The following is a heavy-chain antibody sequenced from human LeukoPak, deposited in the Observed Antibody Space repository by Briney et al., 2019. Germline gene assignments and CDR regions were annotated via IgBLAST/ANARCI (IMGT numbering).Heavy chain of an antibody. Sequence: EGSLRLSCAASGFTFSSYDMHWVRQTTGKGLEWVSTIGTADDTYYLGSVKGRFTISRENAKNSLYLQMNSLRVGDTAVYYCARDVRVGGTLSYGMDVWGQGTTVTVSS. V-gene: IGHV3-13*01. D-gene: IGHD1-26*01. CDR3: ARDVRVGGTLSYGMDV. CDR2: IGTADDT. CDR1: GFTFSSYD. J-gene: IGHJ6*02.